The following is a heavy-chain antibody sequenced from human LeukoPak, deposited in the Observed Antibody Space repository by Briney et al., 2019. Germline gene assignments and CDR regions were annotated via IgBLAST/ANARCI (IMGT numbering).Heavy chain of an antibody. V-gene: IGHV3-73*01. CDR1: GFTFSGSA. CDR2: VRSKANSYAT. Sequence: SGGSLRLSCAASGFTFSGSAMHWVRQASGKGLEWVGGVRSKANSYATEYAASVRGRFTISRDDSKNTAYLQMNSLKIEDTAVYYCTKHDGYNPDYWGQGTLVTVSS. D-gene: IGHD5-24*01. J-gene: IGHJ4*02. CDR3: TKHDGYNPDY.